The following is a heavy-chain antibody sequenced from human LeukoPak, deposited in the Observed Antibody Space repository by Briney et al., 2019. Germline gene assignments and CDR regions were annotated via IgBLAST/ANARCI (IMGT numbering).Heavy chain of an antibody. CDR2: INPNSGGT. D-gene: IGHD6-19*01. J-gene: IGHJ6*03. CDR3: ARGVAGSYYYYYMDV. Sequence: ASVRVSCKASGYTFTDYYIHWVRQAPGQGLEWMEWINPNSGGTNYAPKFQGRVTMTRDTSISTAYMELSRLKSDDTAVYYCARGVAGSYYYYYMDVWGKGTTVTVSS. CDR1: GYTFTDYY. V-gene: IGHV1-2*02.